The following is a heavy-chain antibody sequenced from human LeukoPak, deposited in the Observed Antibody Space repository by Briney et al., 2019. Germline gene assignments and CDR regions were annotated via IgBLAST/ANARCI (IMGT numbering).Heavy chain of an antibody. CDR1: GFTVSSNY. V-gene: IGHV3-66*01. Sequence: GGSLRLPCAAPGFTVSSNYMSWVRQAPGKGLEWVSVIYSGGSTYYADSVKGRFTISRDNSKNTLYLQMNSLRAEDTAVYYCARVGYYDKIDYWGQGTLVTVSS. J-gene: IGHJ4*02. CDR3: ARVGYYDKIDY. CDR2: IYSGGST. D-gene: IGHD3-22*01.